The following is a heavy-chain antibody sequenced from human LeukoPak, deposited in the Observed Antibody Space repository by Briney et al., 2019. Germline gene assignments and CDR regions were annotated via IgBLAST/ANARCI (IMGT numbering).Heavy chain of an antibody. CDR2: IKQDGSEK. CDR3: ARDWDYDFWSGYSNDAFDI. V-gene: IGHV3-7*01. CDR1: GFTFSIYW. D-gene: IGHD3-3*01. J-gene: IGHJ3*02. Sequence: GGSLRLSCAASGFTFSIYWMSWVRQAPGKGLEWVANIKQDGSEKYYVDSVKGRFTISRDNTKNSLYLQMNSLRAEDTAVYYCARDWDYDFWSGYSNDAFDIWGQGTMVTVSS.